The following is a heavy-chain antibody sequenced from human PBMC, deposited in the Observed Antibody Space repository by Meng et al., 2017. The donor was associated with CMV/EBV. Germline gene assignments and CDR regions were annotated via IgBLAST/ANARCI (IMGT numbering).Heavy chain of an antibody. D-gene: IGHD3-22*01. V-gene: IGHV4-39*01. J-gene: IGHJ4*02. Sequence: GPLRLSCTVSGGSISSSSYYWGWIRQPPAKGLEWIGSIYYSGSTSYNPSLKSRVTISVDTSKNQFSLKLSSVTAADTAVYYCARLIRTYYYDSSGYERDYWGQGTLVTVSS. CDR2: IYYSGST. CDR3: ARLIRTYYYDSSGYERDY. CDR1: GGSISSSSYY.